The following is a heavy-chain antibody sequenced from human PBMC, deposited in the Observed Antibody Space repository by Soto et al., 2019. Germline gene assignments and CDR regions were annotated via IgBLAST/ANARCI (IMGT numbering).Heavy chain of an antibody. Sequence: ASVKVSCKASGYTFTSYDINWVRQATGQGLEWMGWMSPNSGNTGYAQKFQGRVTMTRNTSISTAYMELSSLRSEDTAVYYCASARGETDAFDIWGQGTMVTVSS. D-gene: IGHD6-6*01. CDR1: GYTFTSYD. CDR3: ASARGETDAFDI. J-gene: IGHJ3*02. V-gene: IGHV1-8*01. CDR2: MSPNSGNT.